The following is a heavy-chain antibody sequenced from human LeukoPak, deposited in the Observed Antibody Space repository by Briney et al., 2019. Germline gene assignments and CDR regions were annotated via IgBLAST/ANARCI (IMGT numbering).Heavy chain of an antibody. Sequence: ASVKVSCKASGYTFTSYAMHWVRQAPGQRLEWMGWINAGNGNTKYSQKFQGRVTITRDTSASTAYMELSSLRSEDTAVYYCARDPSVVRGKPTLFDYWGQGTLVTVSS. CDR3: ARDPSVVRGKPTLFDY. CDR2: INAGNGNT. D-gene: IGHD3-10*01. J-gene: IGHJ4*02. CDR1: GYTFTSYA. V-gene: IGHV1-3*01.